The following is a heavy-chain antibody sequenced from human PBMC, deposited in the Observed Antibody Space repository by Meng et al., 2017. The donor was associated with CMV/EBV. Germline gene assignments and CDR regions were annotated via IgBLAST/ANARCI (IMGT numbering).Heavy chain of an antibody. CDR2: IKSKADGGTT. Sequence: GITFSNAWMSWVRQAPGKGLEWVGRIKSKADGGTTDYAAPVKGRFSISREDSKNTLYLQMNSLKSEDTAVYYCTTGGLYCSRTRCHLGWGQGTLVTAPQ. V-gene: IGHV3-15*01. D-gene: IGHD2-2*01. J-gene: IGHJ4*02. CDR1: GITFSNAW. CDR3: TTGGLYCSRTRCHLG.